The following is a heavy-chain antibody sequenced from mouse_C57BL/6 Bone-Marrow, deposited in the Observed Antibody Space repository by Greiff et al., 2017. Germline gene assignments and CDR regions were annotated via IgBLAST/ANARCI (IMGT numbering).Heavy chain of an antibody. CDR2: IYPRSGNT. J-gene: IGHJ3*01. CDR1: GYTFTSYG. Sequence: QVQLQQSGAELARPGASVKLSCKASGYTFTSYGISWVKQRTGQGLEWIGEIYPRSGNTYYNEKFKGKATLTADKSSSTAYMELRSLTSEDSAVYFCARSYYGSSRFAYWGQGTLVTVSA. D-gene: IGHD1-1*01. V-gene: IGHV1-81*01. CDR3: ARSYYGSSRFAY.